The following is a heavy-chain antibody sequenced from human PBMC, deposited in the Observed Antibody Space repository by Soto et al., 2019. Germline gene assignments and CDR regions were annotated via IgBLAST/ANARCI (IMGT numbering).Heavy chain of an antibody. CDR3: ARALGSSGYIRDFDY. J-gene: IGHJ4*02. CDR1: GGSFSSHA. CDR2: IIPLFGAP. V-gene: IGHV1-69*01. Sequence: VQLVQSGAEVQKPGSSVKVSCTASGGSFSSHAVSWVRQAPGQGLEWMGGIIPLFGAPNYAQKFQDRVTITADESTTTVYMEMSSLSSEDTAVYYCARALGSSGYIRDFDYWGQGTLVTVSS. D-gene: IGHD3-22*01.